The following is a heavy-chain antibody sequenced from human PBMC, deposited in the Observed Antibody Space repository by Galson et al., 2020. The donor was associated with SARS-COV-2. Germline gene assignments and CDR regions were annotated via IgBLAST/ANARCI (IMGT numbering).Heavy chain of an antibody. CDR3: AVPMVRGVIVSAFNI. CDR2: T. J-gene: IGHJ3*02. Sequence: TYSNPSLKSRVTISIDTSKNQFSLKLSSVDATDTAVYYCAVPMVRGVIVSAFNIWGQGTMVTVSS. V-gene: IGHV4-39*01. D-gene: IGHD3-10*01.